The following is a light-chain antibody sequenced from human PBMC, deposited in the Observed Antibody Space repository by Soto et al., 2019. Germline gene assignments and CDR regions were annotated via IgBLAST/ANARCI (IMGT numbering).Light chain of an antibody. Sequence: DIQMTQSPTSLSASVGDRVTITCRASQGIRNFVAWYQQKPGKAPKLLIYAASTLQSGVPSRCSGSGSGTVFTLTINRLQPEYVATYSCQNYSSVPVFGPGTKVEIK. V-gene: IGKV1-27*01. CDR3: QNYSSVPV. CDR1: QGIRNF. J-gene: IGKJ3*01. CDR2: AAS.